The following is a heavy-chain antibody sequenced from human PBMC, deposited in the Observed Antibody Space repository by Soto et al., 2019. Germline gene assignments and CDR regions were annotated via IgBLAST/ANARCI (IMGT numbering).Heavy chain of an antibody. V-gene: IGHV3-7*03. CDR2: IKQDGSEK. J-gene: IGHJ4*02. CDR1: GFTFSSYC. Sequence: PGGSLRLSCAASGFTFSSYCMSWVRQAAGKGLEWVANIKQDGSEKYYVDSVKGRFTISRDNAKNLLYLQMNSLRAEDTAVYCCASRTLSGSYIDYWGQGTLVTVSS. D-gene: IGHD1-26*01. CDR3: ASRTLSGSYIDY.